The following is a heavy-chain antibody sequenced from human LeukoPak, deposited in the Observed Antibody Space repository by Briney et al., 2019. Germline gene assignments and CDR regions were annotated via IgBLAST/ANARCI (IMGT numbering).Heavy chain of an antibody. D-gene: IGHD6-13*01. V-gene: IGHV4-39*01. Sequence: PSETLSLTCSVSGGSISRSSYYWGWTRQPPGKELEWIGSIYYSGSTYYNPSLKSRVTISVDTSRNQFSLKLGSVTAADTAVYYCARHGSIATGAFTYWGQGTLVTVSS. CDR1: GGSISRSSYY. CDR3: ARHGSIATGAFTY. J-gene: IGHJ4*02. CDR2: IYYSGST.